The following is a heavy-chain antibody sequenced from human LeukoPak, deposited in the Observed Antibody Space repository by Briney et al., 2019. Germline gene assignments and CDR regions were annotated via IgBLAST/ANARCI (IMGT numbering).Heavy chain of an antibody. CDR1: GFTFSSYG. J-gene: IGHJ4*02. D-gene: IGHD3-22*01. CDR3: ARHYDSSGYYYFDY. V-gene: IGHV3-33*01. CDR2: IWYDGNNK. Sequence: GGSLRLSCAASGFTFSSYGMHWVRQAPGKGLEWVALIWYDGNNKYYADSVKGRFTISRDNSKNSLYLQMNSLRAEDTAVYYCARHYDSSGYYYFDYWGQGTLVTVSS.